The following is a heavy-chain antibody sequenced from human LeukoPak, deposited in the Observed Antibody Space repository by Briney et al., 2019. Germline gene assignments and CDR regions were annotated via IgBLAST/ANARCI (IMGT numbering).Heavy chain of an antibody. CDR3: ARDMVRGVIIIYYMDV. CDR2: ISSSGSTI. V-gene: IGHV3-48*03. D-gene: IGHD3-10*01. Sequence: GGSLRLSCAASGFTFSSYEMNWVRQAPGKGLEWVSYISSSGSTIYYADSVKGRFTISRDNAQNSLYLQMNSLRAEDTAVYYCARDMVRGVIIIYYMDVWGKGTTVTISS. CDR1: GFTFSSYE. J-gene: IGHJ6*03.